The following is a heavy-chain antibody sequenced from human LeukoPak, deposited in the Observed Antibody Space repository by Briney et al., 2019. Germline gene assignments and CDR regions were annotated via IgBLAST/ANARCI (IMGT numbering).Heavy chain of an antibody. V-gene: IGHV1-46*01. Sequence: ASVKVSCEASGYTFTSYYMHWVRQAPGQGLEWMGIINPSGGSTSYAQKFQGRVTMTRDMSTSTVYMELSSLRSEDTAVYYCARAAGYYYYYYYMDVWGKGTTVTVSS. CDR1: GYTFTSYY. D-gene: IGHD2-15*01. J-gene: IGHJ6*03. CDR3: ARAAGYYYYYYYMDV. CDR2: INPSGGST.